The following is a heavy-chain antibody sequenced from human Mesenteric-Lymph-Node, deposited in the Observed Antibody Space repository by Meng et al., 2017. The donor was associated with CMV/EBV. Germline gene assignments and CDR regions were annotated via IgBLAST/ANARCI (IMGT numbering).Heavy chain of an antibody. CDR3: ARHQRWLKSEGGFNY. CDR1: GGSFRGYY. D-gene: IGHD4-23*01. V-gene: IGHV4-34*01. J-gene: IGHJ4*02. CDR2: INHSGST. Sequence: AQLQHWGAVLFKPSEPLSLTCAVYGGSFRGYYWSCIRQPPGKGLEWIGEINHSGSTNYNPSLKSRVTISVDTSKNQFSLKLSSVTAADTAVYYCARHQRWLKSEGGFNYWGQGTLVTVSS.